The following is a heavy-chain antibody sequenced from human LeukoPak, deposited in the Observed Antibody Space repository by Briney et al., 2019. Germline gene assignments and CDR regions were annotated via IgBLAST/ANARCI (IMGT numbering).Heavy chain of an antibody. D-gene: IGHD4-11*01. J-gene: IGHJ4*01. V-gene: IGHV3-30*02. CDR1: GFTFSSYG. CDR3: VRSAFLTTEFYFDY. Sequence: GGSLRLSCAASGFTFSSYGMHWVRQAPGKGLEWVAFIRYDGSNKYYADSVKGRFTISRDNSKNTLYLQMNSLRAEDTAVYYCVRSAFLTTEFYFDYWGHGTLVTVSS. CDR2: IRYDGSNK.